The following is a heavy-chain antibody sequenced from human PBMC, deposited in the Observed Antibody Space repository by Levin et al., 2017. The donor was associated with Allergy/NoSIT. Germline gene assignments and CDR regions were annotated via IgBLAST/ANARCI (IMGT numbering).Heavy chain of an antibody. CDR2: ISYDGSNK. CDR1: GFTFSSYG. D-gene: IGHD6-19*01. CDR3: AKDSSGFPNY. J-gene: IGHJ4*02. V-gene: IGHV3-30*18. Sequence: GESLKISCAASGFTFSSYGMHWVRQAPGKGLEWVAVISYDGSNKYYADSVKGRFTISRDNSKNTLYLQMNSLRAEDTAVYYCAKDSSGFPNYWGQGTLVTVSS.